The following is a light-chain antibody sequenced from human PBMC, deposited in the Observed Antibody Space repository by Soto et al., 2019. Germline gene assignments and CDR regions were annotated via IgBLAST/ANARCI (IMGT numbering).Light chain of an antibody. J-gene: IGKJ1*01. CDR3: MQGRHLAWT. CDR1: QSLENSDGKTY. Sequence: DVVVNQSPLSLPVTLGQSASISCRSSQSLENSDGKTYLSWFKQRPGQSPRRLISEVSKRDSGVPDRIRGSGLGTDFTLHISSVEAEDVGVYYCMQGRHLAWTFAQGTKVDIK. V-gene: IGKV2-30*01. CDR2: EVS.